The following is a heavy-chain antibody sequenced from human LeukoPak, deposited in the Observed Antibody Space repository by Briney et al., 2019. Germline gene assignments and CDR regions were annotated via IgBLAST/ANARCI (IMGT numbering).Heavy chain of an antibody. CDR1: GDSISSSSYY. CDR2: IYYSGST. J-gene: IGHJ5*02. CDR3: ASQYYHDSSGYLLPFDP. V-gene: IGHV4-39*01. D-gene: IGHD3-22*01. Sequence: NPSETLSLTCTVSGDSISSSSYYWGWIRQPPGKGLEWIGSIYYSGSTYYNPSLKSRVTISVDTSKNQFSLKLSSVTAADTAVYYCASQYYHDSSGYLLPFDPWGQGTLVTVSS.